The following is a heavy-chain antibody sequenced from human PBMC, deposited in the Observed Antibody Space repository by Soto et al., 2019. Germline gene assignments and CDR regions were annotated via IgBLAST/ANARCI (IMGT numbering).Heavy chain of an antibody. J-gene: IGHJ6*03. CDR3: ARDISSTIQFYYYYMDV. D-gene: IGHD2-2*01. Sequence: ASLKVSCKASGYTFASYYITWARQGSGQGLEWMGWMNPNSGNTGYAQKCQGRVTMTRNTSISTAYMELSSLRSEDTAVYYCARDISSTIQFYYYYMDVWGKGTTVTVS. V-gene: IGHV1-8*01. CDR2: MNPNSGNT. CDR1: GYTFASYY.